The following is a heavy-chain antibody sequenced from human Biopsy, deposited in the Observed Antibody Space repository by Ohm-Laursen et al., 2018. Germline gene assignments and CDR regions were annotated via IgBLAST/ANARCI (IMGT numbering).Heavy chain of an antibody. CDR3: AKDGGPYCGGCELNY. V-gene: IGHV3-30*18. Sequence: SLRLSCSASGFTFSSYGMHWVRQTPGKGLESVALISYDGYNKWYADSVKGRFTISRDNSKNTLYLQMNSLRVEDTAVYYCAKDGGPYCGGCELNYWGQGTQVIVSS. J-gene: IGHJ4*02. CDR1: GFTFSSYG. CDR2: ISYDGYNK. D-gene: IGHD2-21*01.